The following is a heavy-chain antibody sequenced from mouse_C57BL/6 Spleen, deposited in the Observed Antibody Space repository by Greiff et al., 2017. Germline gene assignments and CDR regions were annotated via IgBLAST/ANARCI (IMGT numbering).Heavy chain of an antibody. J-gene: IGHJ4*01. CDR1: GYAFTNYL. Sequence: QVQLKESGAELVRPGTSVKVSCKASGYAFTNYLIEWVKQRPGQGLEWIGVINPGSGGTNYNEKFKGKATLTADKSSSTAYMQLSSLTSEDSAVYFCARGDGSSYWYFYAMDYWGQGTSVTVSS. CDR3: ARGDGSSYWYFYAMDY. V-gene: IGHV1-54*01. CDR2: INPGSGGT. D-gene: IGHD1-1*01.